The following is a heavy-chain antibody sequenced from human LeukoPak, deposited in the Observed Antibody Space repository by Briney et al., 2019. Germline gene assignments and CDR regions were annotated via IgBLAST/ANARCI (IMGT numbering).Heavy chain of an antibody. CDR1: GFTFSNYA. D-gene: IGHD3-10*01. Sequence: PGGSLRLSCAASGFTFSNYAMRWVRQAPGKGLEWVSAISGGGSDTYYADSVKGRFTISRDNSMGTLYLRVSSLRAEDTAIYYCTKDLGIGGSGFWGQGTLVTVSS. CDR3: TKDLGIGGSGF. J-gene: IGHJ4*02. V-gene: IGHV3-23*01. CDR2: ISGGGSDT.